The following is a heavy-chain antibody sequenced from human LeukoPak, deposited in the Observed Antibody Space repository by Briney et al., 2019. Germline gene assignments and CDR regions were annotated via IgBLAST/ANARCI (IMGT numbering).Heavy chain of an antibody. CDR1: GYAFTDYY. V-gene: IGHV1-2*02. Sequence: ASVKVSCKPSGYAFTDYYLHWVRQAPGQGLEWMGWIHPNTGRTYYAQKCQGRVTMTRDTSVSTAYMDLSRLGSDDTAVYYCARTPVTVIRGVIEDGMDVWGQGTTVTVSS. CDR3: ARTPVTVIRGVIEDGMDV. J-gene: IGHJ6*02. D-gene: IGHD3-10*01. CDR2: IHPNTGRT.